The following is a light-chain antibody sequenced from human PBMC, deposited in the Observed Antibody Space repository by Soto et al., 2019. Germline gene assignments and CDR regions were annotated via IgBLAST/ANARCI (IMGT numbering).Light chain of an antibody. V-gene: IGLV1-44*01. CDR2: SNN. CDR3: AAWDDSLNGHV. J-gene: IGLJ2*01. CDR1: SSNIGSNT. Sequence: SVLTQPPSASGTPGQRVTISRSGSSSNIGSNTVDWYQQFPGTAPKLLIYSNNQRPSGVPDRFSGSKSGTSASLAISGLQSEDEADYYCAAWDDSLNGHVFGGGTKLTVL.